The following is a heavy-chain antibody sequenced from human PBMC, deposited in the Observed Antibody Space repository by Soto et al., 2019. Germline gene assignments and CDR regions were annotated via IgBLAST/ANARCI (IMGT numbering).Heavy chain of an antibody. D-gene: IGHD2-15*01. CDR3: ARGRYCSGGSCYSPRVIDY. CDR1: GFTFSSYW. CDR2: IKQDGSEK. Sequence: PGGSLRLSCAASGFTFSSYWMSWVRQAPGKGLEWVANIKQDGSEKYYVDSVKGRFTISRDNAKNSLYLQMNSLRAEDTAVYYCARGRYCSGGSCYSPRVIDYWGQGTLVTVSS. V-gene: IGHV3-7*03. J-gene: IGHJ4*02.